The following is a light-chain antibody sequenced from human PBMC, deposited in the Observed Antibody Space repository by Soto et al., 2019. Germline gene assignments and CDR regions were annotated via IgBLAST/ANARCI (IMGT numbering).Light chain of an antibody. CDR3: QQYHDLPYT. J-gene: IGKJ2*01. Sequence: DIQMTQSPSSLSASVGDRVTITCQASQDISNYLNWYQQEPGKAPKLLIYDASNLKTGVPSKFRGSGSGTDFTFTISSLQPEDIGTYYCQQYHDLPYTFGQGTKLEI. CDR1: QDISNY. V-gene: IGKV1-33*01. CDR2: DAS.